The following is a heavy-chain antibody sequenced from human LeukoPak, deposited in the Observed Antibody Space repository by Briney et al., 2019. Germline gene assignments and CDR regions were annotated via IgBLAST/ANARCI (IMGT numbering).Heavy chain of an antibody. CDR1: GYTFTGYY. CDR2: ISAYNGNT. CDR3: ARDGGTVTTRGAVDY. V-gene: IGHV1-18*04. D-gene: IGHD4-11*01. J-gene: IGHJ4*02. Sequence: ASVKVSCKASGYTFTGYYMHWVRQAPGQGLEWMGWISAYNGNTNYAQKLQGRVTMTTDTSTSTAYMELRSLRSDDTAVYYCARDGGTVTTRGAVDYWGQGTLVTVSS.